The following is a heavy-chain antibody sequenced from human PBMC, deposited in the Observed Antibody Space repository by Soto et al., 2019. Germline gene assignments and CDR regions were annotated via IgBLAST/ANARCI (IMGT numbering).Heavy chain of an antibody. CDR1: GFSLSTSGMC. CDR2: IDWDDDK. Sequence: SGPTLVNPTQTLTLTCTFSGFSLSTSGMCVSWIRQPPGKALEWLALIDWDDDKYYSTSLKTRLTISKDTSKNQVVLTMTNMDPVDTATYYCARILLVRDSSGYAMDYGMDVWGQGTTVTVSS. V-gene: IGHV2-70*01. D-gene: IGHD3-22*01. CDR3: ARILLVRDSSGYAMDYGMDV. J-gene: IGHJ6*02.